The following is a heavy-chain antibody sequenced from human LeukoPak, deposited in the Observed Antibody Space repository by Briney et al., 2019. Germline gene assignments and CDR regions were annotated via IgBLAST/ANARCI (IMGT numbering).Heavy chain of an antibody. J-gene: IGHJ3*02. D-gene: IGHD2-15*01. Sequence: ASVKVSCKASGYTFTSYYIHWVRQAPGQGLEWMGIINPSGGSTSYAQKFQGRVTMTRDTSTSTVYMELSSLRSEDTAVYYCARDDEVVAANSDAAFDIWGQGTMVTVSS. CDR1: GYTFTSYY. CDR2: INPSGGST. CDR3: ARDDEVVAANSDAAFDI. V-gene: IGHV1-46*01.